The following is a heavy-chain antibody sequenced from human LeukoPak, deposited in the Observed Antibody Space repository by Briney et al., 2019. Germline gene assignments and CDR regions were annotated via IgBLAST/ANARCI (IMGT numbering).Heavy chain of an antibody. CDR3: ARDNDSRDPPHFDY. V-gene: IGHV1-8*03. D-gene: IGHD3-16*01. CDR2: MNTNSGNT. CDR1: GYTFTSYD. Sequence: ASVKVSCKASGYTFTSYDINWVRQATGQGLEWMGWMNTNSGNTGYAQKFQGRVTITRNTSISTAYMELSSLRSQDTAVYYCARDNDSRDPPHFDYWGQGTLVTVSS. J-gene: IGHJ4*02.